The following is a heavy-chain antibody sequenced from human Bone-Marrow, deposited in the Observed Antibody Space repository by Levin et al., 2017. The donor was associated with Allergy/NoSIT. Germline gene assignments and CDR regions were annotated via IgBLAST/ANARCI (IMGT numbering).Heavy chain of an antibody. J-gene: IGHJ4*02. CDR2: ISYDGSNK. V-gene: IGHV3-30*03. CDR3: ARKAGSGWYTFLDY. Sequence: GESLKISCAASGFTFSSYGMHWVRQAPGKGLEWVAVISYDGSNKYYADSVKGRFTISRDNSKNTLYLQMNSLRAEDTAVYYCARKAGSGWYTFLDYWGQGTLVTVSS. CDR1: GFTFSSYG. D-gene: IGHD6-19*01.